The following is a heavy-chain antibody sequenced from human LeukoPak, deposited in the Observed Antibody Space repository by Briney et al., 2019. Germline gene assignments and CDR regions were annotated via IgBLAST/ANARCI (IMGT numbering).Heavy chain of an antibody. CDR3: TRTNYYGSGSLFDP. V-gene: IGHV4-61*02. D-gene: IGHD3-10*01. Sequence: SETLSLTCTVSGGSISSGSYYWSWIRQPAGKGLEWIGRIYTSGSTNYNPSLKSRVTISVDTSKNQFSLKLSSVTAADTAVYYCTRTNYYGSGSLFDPWGQGTLVTVSS. CDR2: IYTSGST. J-gene: IGHJ5*02. CDR1: GGSISSGSYY.